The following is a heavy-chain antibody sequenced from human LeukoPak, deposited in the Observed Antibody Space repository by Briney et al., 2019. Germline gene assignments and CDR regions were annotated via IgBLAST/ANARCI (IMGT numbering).Heavy chain of an antibody. V-gene: IGHV4-34*01. D-gene: IGHD6-13*01. J-gene: IGHJ1*01. Sequence: PSETLSLTCAVYGGSFSGYYWSWIRQPPGKGLEWIGEINHSGSTNYNPSLKSRVTISVDTSKNQFSLKLSSVTAADTAVYYCARDGHSSSWYSAGGYFQHWGQGTPVTVSS. CDR1: GGSFSGYY. CDR3: ARDGHSSSWYSAGGYFQH. CDR2: INHSGST.